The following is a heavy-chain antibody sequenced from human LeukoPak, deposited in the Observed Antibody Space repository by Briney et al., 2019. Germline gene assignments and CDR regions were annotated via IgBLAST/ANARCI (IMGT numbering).Heavy chain of an antibody. V-gene: IGHV3-23*01. CDR2: ISGSGGST. D-gene: IGHD3-16*02. CDR3: AKGKRPYDYVWGSYRYPLDH. J-gene: IGHJ4*02. CDR1: GFTFSSYA. Sequence: GGSLRLSCAASGFTFSSYAMSWVRQAPGKGLEWVSAISGSGGSTYYADSVKGRFTISRDNSKNTLYLQMNSLRAEDTAVYYCAKGKRPYDYVWGSYRYPLDHWGQGTLVTVSS.